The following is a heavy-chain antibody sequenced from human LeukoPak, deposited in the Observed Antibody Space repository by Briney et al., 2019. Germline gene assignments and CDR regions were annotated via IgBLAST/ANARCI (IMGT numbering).Heavy chain of an antibody. CDR2: INPNSGGT. CDR3: ARGVLPAAMRGVGDAFDI. CDR1: GYTFTGYY. Sequence: ASVKVSCKASGYTFTGYYMHWVRQAPGQGLEWMGWINPNSGGTNYAQKFQGWVAMTRDASISTAYMELSRLRSDDTAVYYCARGVLPAAMRGVGDAFDIWGQGTMVTVSS. D-gene: IGHD2-2*01. V-gene: IGHV1-2*04. J-gene: IGHJ3*02.